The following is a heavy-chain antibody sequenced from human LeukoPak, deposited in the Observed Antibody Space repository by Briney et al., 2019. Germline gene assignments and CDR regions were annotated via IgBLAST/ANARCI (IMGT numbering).Heavy chain of an antibody. CDR2: INHSGST. Sequence: PSETLSLTCAVYGGSFSGYYWSWIRQPPGKGLEWIGEINHSGSTNYNPSLKSRVTISVDTPKNQFSLKLSSVTAADTAVYYCAREGVLRFLEWSPLGYMDVWGKGTTVTVSS. V-gene: IGHV4-34*01. D-gene: IGHD3-3*01. CDR3: AREGVLRFLEWSPLGYMDV. CDR1: GGSFSGYY. J-gene: IGHJ6*03.